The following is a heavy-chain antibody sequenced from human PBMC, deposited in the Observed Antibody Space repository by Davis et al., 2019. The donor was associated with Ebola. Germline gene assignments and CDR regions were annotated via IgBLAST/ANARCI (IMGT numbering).Heavy chain of an antibody. V-gene: IGHV3-48*02. CDR2: INLDSTSI. CDR3: ARGGYYLDH. J-gene: IGHJ4*02. CDR1: GFTFTTWS. Sequence: PGGSLRPSCAASGFTFTTWSMNWVPQPPGKGLEWLAYINLDSTSIMYADSVKGRLTIARDNARTLVFLQMNSLRDEDTAVYFCARGGYYLDHWGQGIPVSVS.